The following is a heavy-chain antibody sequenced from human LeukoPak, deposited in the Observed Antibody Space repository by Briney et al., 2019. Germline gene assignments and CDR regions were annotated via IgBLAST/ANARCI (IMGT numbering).Heavy chain of an antibody. D-gene: IGHD2-2*01. Sequence: GGSLRLSCAASGFTFSNYAMSWVRQAPGKGLEWVSANSGSGSSASYADAVKGRFTISRDNSKNTLYLQMNSLRAEDTAVYYCAKEKGSTYGSDIWGQGTMVTVSS. CDR2: NSGSGSSA. CDR1: GFTFSNYA. J-gene: IGHJ3*02. CDR3: AKEKGSTYGSDI. V-gene: IGHV3-23*01.